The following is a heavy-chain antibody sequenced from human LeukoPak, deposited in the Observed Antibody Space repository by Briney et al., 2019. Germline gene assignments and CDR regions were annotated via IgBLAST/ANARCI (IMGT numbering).Heavy chain of an antibody. D-gene: IGHD1-26*01. J-gene: IGHJ6*02. CDR3: AKATGSGSYGYYYYGMDV. Sequence: GGSLRLSCAASGFTFSSYGMHWVRQAPGRGLEWVAVISYDGSNKYYADSVKGRFTISRDNSKNTLYLQMNSLRAEDTAVYYCAKATGSGSYGYYYYGMDVWGQGTTVTVSS. V-gene: IGHV3-30*18. CDR1: GFTFSSYG. CDR2: ISYDGSNK.